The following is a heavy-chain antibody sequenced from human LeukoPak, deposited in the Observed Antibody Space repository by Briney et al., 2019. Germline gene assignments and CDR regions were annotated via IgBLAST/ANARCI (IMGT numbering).Heavy chain of an antibody. J-gene: IGHJ4*02. D-gene: IGHD1-20*01. CDR2: INWNSGST. Sequence: GGSLRLSCAASGFTFDDYGMSWVRQAPGKGLEWVAGINWNSGSTGYADSVKGRFTISRDNAKNSLYLQMNSLRGEDTALYYCARWASGLTGTTGGGYFDYWGQGTLVTVSS. CDR1: GFTFDDYG. CDR3: ARWASGLTGTTGGGYFDY. V-gene: IGHV3-20*04.